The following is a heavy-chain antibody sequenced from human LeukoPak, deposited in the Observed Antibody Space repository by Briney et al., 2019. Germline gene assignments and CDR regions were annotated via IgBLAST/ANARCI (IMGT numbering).Heavy chain of an antibody. CDR3: TSLGEPDIVLMVYPEDY. J-gene: IGHJ4*02. Sequence: PGGSLRLSCAASGFTFSSYWMHWVRQAPGKGLVWVSRINGDGSSTSYADSVKGRFTISRDNAKNTLYLQMNILRAEDTAVYYCTSLGEPDIVLMVYPEDYWGQGTLVTVSS. CDR1: GFTFSSYW. CDR2: INGDGSST. D-gene: IGHD2-8*01. V-gene: IGHV3-74*01.